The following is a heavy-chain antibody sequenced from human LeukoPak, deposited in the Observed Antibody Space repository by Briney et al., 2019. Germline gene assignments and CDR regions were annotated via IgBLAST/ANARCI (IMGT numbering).Heavy chain of an antibody. V-gene: IGHV3-23*01. CDR3: ASRPPINGGRDYWPLDY. J-gene: IGHJ4*02. D-gene: IGHD4-23*01. CDR1: GFTFSSYG. CDR2: ISGSDGST. Sequence: QPGGTLRLSCAASGFTFSSYGMSWVRQAPGKGLEWVSAISGSDGSTSYADSVKGRFTISRDKSSNTLYVQMNSLRAEDTAVYYCASRPPINGGRDYWPLDYWGQGTLVTVSS.